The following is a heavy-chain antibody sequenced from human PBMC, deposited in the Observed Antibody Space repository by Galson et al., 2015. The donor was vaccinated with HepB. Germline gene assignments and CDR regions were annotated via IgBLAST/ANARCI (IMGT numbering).Heavy chain of an antibody. CDR2: IKHDGSEK. CDR1: GFTFSSYW. CDR3: ARDRWYSGTGSYAIFDY. Sequence: SCAASGFTFSSYWMSWVRQGPGKGLEWVANIKHDGSEKYYVDSLKGRFTISKDNAKNSLYLQMNSLRAEDTAVYYCARDRWYSGTGSYAIFDYWGQGTLVTVSS. J-gene: IGHJ4*02. D-gene: IGHD3-10*01. V-gene: IGHV3-7*01.